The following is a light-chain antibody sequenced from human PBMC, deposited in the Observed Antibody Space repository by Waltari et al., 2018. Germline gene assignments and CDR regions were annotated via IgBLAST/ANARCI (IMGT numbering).Light chain of an antibody. CDR1: QNLLYSDGNTY. J-gene: IGKJ4*01. CDR2: GVS. V-gene: IGKV2-40*01. Sequence: DIVMTQTPLSLPVTPGESASISCRSSQNLLYSDGNTYLHCFLQRPGPSPQLLLYGVSKRASGVPDRFSGSGAGTDFTLKISSVEAEEVGVYYCMQAIASPLTFGGGTKVEIK. CDR3: MQAIASPLT.